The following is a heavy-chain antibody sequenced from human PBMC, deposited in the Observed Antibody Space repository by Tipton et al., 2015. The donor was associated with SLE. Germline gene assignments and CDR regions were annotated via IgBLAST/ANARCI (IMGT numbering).Heavy chain of an antibody. CDR2: ISYDENNK. CDR3: ASDLGIWVGY. D-gene: IGHD7-27*01. V-gene: IGHV3-30*04. Sequence: SGSEVKKPGASVKVSCKVSGYTFTSYGISWVRQAPGKGLEWVAVISYDENNKYYADSVKGRFTISRDNSKNTLYLQMSSLRPEDTAVYYCASDLGIWVGYWGQRTLVTVPS. CDR1: GYTFTSYG. J-gene: IGHJ4*02.